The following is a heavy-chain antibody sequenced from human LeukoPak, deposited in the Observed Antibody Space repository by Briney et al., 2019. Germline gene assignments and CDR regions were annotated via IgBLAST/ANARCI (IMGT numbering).Heavy chain of an antibody. CDR2: IYISGST. D-gene: IGHD2-2*01. Sequence: SETLSLTCTVSGGSISSNYWSWIRQSAGKGLEWIGRIYISGSTNYSPSLKSRVTMSVEMSKNQFSLKMSSVTAADTAVYYCARDTPSVPRAFDIWGQGTMVTVSS. CDR3: ARDTPSVPRAFDI. J-gene: IGHJ3*02. CDR1: GGSISSNY. V-gene: IGHV4-4*07.